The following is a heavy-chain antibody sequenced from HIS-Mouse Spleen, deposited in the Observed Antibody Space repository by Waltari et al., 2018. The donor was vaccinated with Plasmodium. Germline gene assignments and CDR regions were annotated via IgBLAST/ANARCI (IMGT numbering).Heavy chain of an antibody. CDR1: GYTFTGYY. Sequence: QVQLVQSGAEVKKPGASVKVSCKASGYTFTGYYMHWVRQAPGQGLEWMGWISAYNGHTNYAQKLQGRLTMTTDTSTSTAYMEVRSLRSDDTAVYYCARGSAGDAFDIWGQGTMVTVSS. CDR2: ISAYNGHT. V-gene: IGHV1-18*04. D-gene: IGHD6-19*01. CDR3: ARGSAGDAFDI. J-gene: IGHJ3*02.